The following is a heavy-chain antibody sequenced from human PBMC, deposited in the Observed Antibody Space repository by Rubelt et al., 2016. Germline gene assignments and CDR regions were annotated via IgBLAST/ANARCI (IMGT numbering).Heavy chain of an antibody. CDR3: ARALGWRGYFDY. D-gene: IGHD6-19*01. J-gene: IGHJ4*02. CDR2: INPNSGGT. V-gene: IGHV1-2*02. Sequence: WMGWINPNSGGTNYAQKFQGRVTMTRDTSISTAYMELSRLRSDDTAVYYCARALGWRGYFDYWGQGTLVAVSS.